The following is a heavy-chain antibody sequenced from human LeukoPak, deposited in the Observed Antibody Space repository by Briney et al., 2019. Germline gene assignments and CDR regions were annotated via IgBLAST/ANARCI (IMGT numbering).Heavy chain of an antibody. D-gene: IGHD2-2*01. CDR1: GGSISSGSYY. CDR3: ARTCSSTSCYFDY. J-gene: IGHJ4*02. CDR2: IYTSGST. V-gene: IGHV4-61*02. Sequence: PSQTLSLTCTVSGGSISSGSYYWSWIRQPAGKGLEWIGRIYTSGSTNYNPSLKSRVTISVDTSKNQFSLKLSSVTAADTAVYYCARTCSSTSCYFDYWGQGTLVTVSS.